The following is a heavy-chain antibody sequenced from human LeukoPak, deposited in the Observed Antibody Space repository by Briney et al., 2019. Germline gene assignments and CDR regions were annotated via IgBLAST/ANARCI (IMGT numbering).Heavy chain of an antibody. J-gene: IGHJ3*02. V-gene: IGHV3-48*03. CDR2: ISSGAGTI. CDR1: GFTFSRYE. D-gene: IGHD3-22*01. CDR3: ARDASSGSDDAFDI. Sequence: GGSLRLSCAAAGFTFSRYEMNWVRQAPGKAGKGLGWISYISSGAGTIYYADSVKGRFTISRDNAKNSLYLQMNSLRAEDTAVYYCARDASSGSDDAFDIWGQGTMVTVSS.